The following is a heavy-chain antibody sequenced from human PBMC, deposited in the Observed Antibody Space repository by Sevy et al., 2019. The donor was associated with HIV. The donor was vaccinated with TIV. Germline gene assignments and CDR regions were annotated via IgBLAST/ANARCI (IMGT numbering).Heavy chain of an antibody. CDR1: GFTFDDYA. D-gene: IGHD3-10*01. Sequence: GGSLRLSCAASGFTFDDYAMHWVRQAPGKGLEWVSRIDWDGGSTYYADSVKGRFTISRENSKNSLYLQMNSLRAEDTAFYYCAKGSGGSGSYYDSWGQGTLVTVSS. J-gene: IGHJ4*02. CDR3: AKGSGGSGSYYDS. CDR2: IDWDGGST. V-gene: IGHV3-43D*04.